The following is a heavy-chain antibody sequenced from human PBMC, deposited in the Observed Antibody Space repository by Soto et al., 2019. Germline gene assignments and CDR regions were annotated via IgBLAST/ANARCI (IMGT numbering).Heavy chain of an antibody. CDR2: SRDKGNTYST. J-gene: IGHJ4*02. CDR3: VRSIPGSTSSDS. CDR1: GFTFSDYY. V-gene: IGHV3-72*01. Sequence: EVHLVESGGTLVQPGGSLRLSCAGSGFTFSDYYIDWVRQAPGKGLEWVGRSRDKGNTYSTNYAASVKGRFTVSRDASENSLYLQRNSLKADDTALYYCVRSIPGSTSSDSWGQGTLVTVSS. D-gene: IGHD1-7*01.